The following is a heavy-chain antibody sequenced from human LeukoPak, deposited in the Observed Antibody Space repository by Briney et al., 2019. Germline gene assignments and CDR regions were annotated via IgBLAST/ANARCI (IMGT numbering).Heavy chain of an antibody. CDR1: GFTFSSYA. CDR2: ISGSGGGT. J-gene: IGHJ5*02. V-gene: IGHV3-23*01. CDR3: AKVRYSSSWYRWFDP. D-gene: IGHD6-13*01. Sequence: PGGSLRLSCAASGFTFSSYAMSWVRQAPGKGLEWVSAISGSGGGTYYADSVKGRFTISRDNSKNTLYLQMNSLRAEDTAVYYCAKVRYSSSWYRWFDPWGQGTLVTVSS.